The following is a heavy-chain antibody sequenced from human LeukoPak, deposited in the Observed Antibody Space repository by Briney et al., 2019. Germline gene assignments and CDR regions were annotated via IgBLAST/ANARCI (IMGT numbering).Heavy chain of an antibody. Sequence: ASVKVSCKVSGYTPTELSMHWVRQAPGKGLEWMGGFDPEDGETIYAQKFQGRVTMTEDTSTDTAYMELSSLRSEDTAVYYCARAHIVVVTAMGAFDIRGQGTMVTVSS. CDR2: FDPEDGET. J-gene: IGHJ3*02. V-gene: IGHV1-24*01. D-gene: IGHD2-21*02. CDR1: GYTPTELS. CDR3: ARAHIVVVTAMGAFDI.